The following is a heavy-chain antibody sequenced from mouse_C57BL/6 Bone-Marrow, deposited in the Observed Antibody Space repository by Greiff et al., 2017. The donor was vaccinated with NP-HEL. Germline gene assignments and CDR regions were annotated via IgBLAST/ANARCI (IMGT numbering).Heavy chain of an antibody. D-gene: IGHD2-12*01. CDR3: AGPYDAYAMDY. CDR1: GFTFSDYG. V-gene: IGHV5-17*01. Sequence: EVKVVESGGGLVKPGGSLKLSCAASGFTFSDYGMHWVRQAPEKGLEWVAYISSGSSTIYYAATVKGRFTISRDNAKNTLFLQMTSLRSEDTAMYYCAGPYDAYAMDYWGQGTSVTVSS. CDR2: ISSGSSTI. J-gene: IGHJ4*01.